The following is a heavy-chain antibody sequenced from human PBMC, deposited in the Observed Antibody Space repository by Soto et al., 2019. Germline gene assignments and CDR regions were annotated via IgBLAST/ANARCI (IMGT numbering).Heavy chain of an antibody. D-gene: IGHD3-9*01. CDR3: AKRRYFDWSQFDY. V-gene: IGHV3-30*18. Sequence: LRLSCAASGFTFSSYGMHWVRQAPGKGLEWVAVISYDGSNKNYADSVKGRFTISRDNSKNMLYLQMNSLRAEDTAVYYCAKRRYFDWSQFDYWGQGTLVTVSS. CDR2: ISYDGSNK. CDR1: GFTFSSYG. J-gene: IGHJ4*02.